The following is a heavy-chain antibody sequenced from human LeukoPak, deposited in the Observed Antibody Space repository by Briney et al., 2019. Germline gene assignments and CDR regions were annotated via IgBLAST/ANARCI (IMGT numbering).Heavy chain of an antibody. CDR2: INPNSGGT. D-gene: IGHD3-22*01. Sequence: GASVKVSCKASGYAFTGYNMHWVRQAPGQGLEWMGWINPNSGGTNYAQKLQGRVTMTTDTSTGTAYMELRSLRSDDTAVYYCARHYYDSGGYNSAFDYWGQGTLVTVSS. J-gene: IGHJ4*02. CDR1: GYAFTGYN. V-gene: IGHV1-2*02. CDR3: ARHYYDSGGYNSAFDY.